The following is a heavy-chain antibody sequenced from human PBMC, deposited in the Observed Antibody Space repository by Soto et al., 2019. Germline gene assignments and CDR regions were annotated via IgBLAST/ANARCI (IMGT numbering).Heavy chain of an antibody. D-gene: IGHD5-18*01. Sequence: EVQLVESGGGLVQPGGSLRLSCAASGFTFSNFWMHWVRRAPGKGLVWVSRIYSDGSGTTYADSVKGRFTISRDNAKSTLYLQMNSLRAEDTAVYYCATLNSFGSDYWGRGTLVTVSS. CDR3: ATLNSFGSDY. CDR1: GFTFSNFW. V-gene: IGHV3-74*01. CDR2: IYSDGSGT. J-gene: IGHJ4*02.